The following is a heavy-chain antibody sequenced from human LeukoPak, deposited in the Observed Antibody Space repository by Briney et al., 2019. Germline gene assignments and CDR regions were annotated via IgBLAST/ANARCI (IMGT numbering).Heavy chain of an antibody. CDR2: ISYDGSNK. CDR1: GFTFSSYG. Sequence: GGSLRLSCAASGFTFSSYGMHWVRQAPGKGLEWVAVISYDGSNKYYADSVKGRFTISRDNSKNTLYLQMNSLRAEDTAVYYCAKDRDSSGYYLEPSAFDIWGQGTMVTVSS. J-gene: IGHJ3*02. CDR3: AKDRDSSGYYLEPSAFDI. V-gene: IGHV3-30*18. D-gene: IGHD3-22*01.